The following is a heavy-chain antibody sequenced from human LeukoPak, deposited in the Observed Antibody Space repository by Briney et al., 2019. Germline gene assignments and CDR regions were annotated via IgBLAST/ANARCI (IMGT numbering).Heavy chain of an antibody. CDR3: ARGRSGWYNDY. J-gene: IGHJ4*02. CDR2: IYYSGST. Sequence: SETLSLTCTVSGGSISSSSYYWGWIRQHPGKGLEWIGYIYYSGSTYYNPSLKSRVTISVDTSKNQFSLKLSSVTAADTAVYYCARGRSGWYNDYWGQGTLVTVSS. D-gene: IGHD6-19*01. V-gene: IGHV4-31*03. CDR1: GGSISSSSYY.